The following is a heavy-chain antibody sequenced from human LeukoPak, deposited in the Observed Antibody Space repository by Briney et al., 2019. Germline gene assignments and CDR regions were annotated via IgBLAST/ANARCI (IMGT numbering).Heavy chain of an antibody. J-gene: IGHJ2*01. CDR3: ARDQGYYDSSGYPAFYWYFDP. D-gene: IGHD3-22*01. CDR2: TYYRSKWYN. Sequence: SQTLSLTCAISGDSVSSNSAAWNWIRQSPSRGLEWLGRTYYRSKWYNDYAVSVKSRITINPDTSKNQFSLQLNSVTPEDTAVYYCARDQGYYDSSGYPAFYWYFDPWGRGTLVTVSS. CDR1: GDSVSSNSAA. V-gene: IGHV6-1*01.